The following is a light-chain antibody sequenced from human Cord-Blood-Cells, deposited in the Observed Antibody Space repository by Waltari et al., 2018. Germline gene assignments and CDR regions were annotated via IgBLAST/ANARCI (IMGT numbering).Light chain of an antibody. V-gene: IGKV1-5*03. CDR1: QSISSW. J-gene: IGKJ2*01. CDR2: KAS. Sequence: IQMTQSPSTLSASVGDSVTITCRASQSISSWLAWYQQKPGKAPKLLIYKASSLESGVPSRFSGSGSGTEFTLTISSLQPDDFATYYCQQYNSWYTFGQGTKLEIK. CDR3: QQYNSWYT.